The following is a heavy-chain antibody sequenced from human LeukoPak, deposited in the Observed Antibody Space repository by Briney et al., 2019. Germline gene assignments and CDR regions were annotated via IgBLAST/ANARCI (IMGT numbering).Heavy chain of an antibody. CDR2: IYPGDSDT. CDR1: GYSFTSYW. CDR3: ASQIQSYSSSPGYYYYYMDV. Sequence: GESLKISCKGSGYSFTSYWIGWVRQMPGKGLEWMGIIYPGDSDTRYSPSFQGQVTISADKSISTAYLQWSSLKASDTAMYYCASQIQSYSSSPGYYYYYMDVWGKGTTVTVSS. D-gene: IGHD6-6*01. J-gene: IGHJ6*03. V-gene: IGHV5-51*01.